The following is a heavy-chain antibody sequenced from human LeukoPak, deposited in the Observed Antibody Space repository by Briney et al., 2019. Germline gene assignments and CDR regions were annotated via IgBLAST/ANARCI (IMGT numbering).Heavy chain of an antibody. Sequence: GGSLRLSCAASGITVSTNYMSWVRQAPGKGLEWVSIIYSGGATFYADSVKGRFTISRGNSKNTLWLQMNSLRAEDTAVYYCARMYSSGWYNHDAFDIWGQGTMVTVSS. V-gene: IGHV3-66*01. CDR2: IYSGGAT. D-gene: IGHD6-19*01. CDR3: ARMYSSGWYNHDAFDI. J-gene: IGHJ3*02. CDR1: GITVSTNY.